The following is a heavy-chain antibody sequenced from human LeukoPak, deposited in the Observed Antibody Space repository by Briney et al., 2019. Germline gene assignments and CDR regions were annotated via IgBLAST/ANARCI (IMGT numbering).Heavy chain of an antibody. Sequence: GASLQISCKGSGSRFTSYWIGWVRQLPGKGLEWMGIIYPGDSDTRYSPSFQGQVTISADKSISTAYLQWSSMKASDTAMYYCARRDYSNYGWFDPWGQGTLVTVSS. J-gene: IGHJ5*02. CDR3: ARRDYSNYGWFDP. D-gene: IGHD4-11*01. CDR1: GSRFTSYW. CDR2: IYPGDSDT. V-gene: IGHV5-51*01.